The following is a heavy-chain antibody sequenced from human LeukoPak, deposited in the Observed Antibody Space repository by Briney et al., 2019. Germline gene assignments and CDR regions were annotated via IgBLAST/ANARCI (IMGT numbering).Heavy chain of an antibody. D-gene: IGHD2-21*01. J-gene: IGHJ5*02. CDR2: ISHDGSGE. Sequence: GGSLRLSCAAYGFTFSNYGMHWVRQGPVKGLEWMALISHDGSGEYYADSVKGRFTISRDNSKNTLYLQMDSLKPEDTAVYYCANDKSYWAICGGSWPRNWSDPWGQETLVTVSS. CDR1: GFTFSNYG. CDR3: ANDKSYWAICGGSWPRNWSDP. V-gene: IGHV3-30*19.